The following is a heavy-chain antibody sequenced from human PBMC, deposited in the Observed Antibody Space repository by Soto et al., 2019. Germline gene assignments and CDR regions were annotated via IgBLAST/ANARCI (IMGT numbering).Heavy chain of an antibody. CDR3: ARDGRCIFYYNGGSYHSIDY. J-gene: IGHJ4*02. CDR1: GYTFTSYG. D-gene: IGHD3-16*02. Sequence: GASVKVYCKASGYTFTSYGIRWVRQAPGQRLEWMGWISAYNGNTNYAQKLQGRVTMTTDTSTSTAYMELRSLRSDDTAVYYCARDGRCIFYYNGGSYHSIDYWGQGTLVTVSA. V-gene: IGHV1-18*01. CDR2: ISAYNGNT.